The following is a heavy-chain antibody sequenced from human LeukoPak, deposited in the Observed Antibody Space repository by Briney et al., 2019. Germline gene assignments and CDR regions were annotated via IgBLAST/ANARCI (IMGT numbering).Heavy chain of an antibody. V-gene: IGHV3-30*18. J-gene: IGHJ4*02. CDR3: AKDRISQGSGSYYSLGLGY. Sequence: GGSLRLSCAASGFTFSSYGMHWVRQAPGKGLEGVAVISYDGSNKYYADSVKGRFTISRDNSKNTLYLQMNSLRAEDTAVYYCAKDRISQGSGSYYSLGLGYWGQGTLVTVSS. D-gene: IGHD3-10*01. CDR2: ISYDGSNK. CDR1: GFTFSSYG.